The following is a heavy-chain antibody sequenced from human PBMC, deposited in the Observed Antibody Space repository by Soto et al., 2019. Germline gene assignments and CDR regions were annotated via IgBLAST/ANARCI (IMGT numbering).Heavy chain of an antibody. CDR3: ARGRGYSYGYLDH. CDR1: GFTFSSYG. J-gene: IGHJ4*02. CDR2: IWYDGSDK. V-gene: IGHV3-33*01. D-gene: IGHD5-18*01. Sequence: GGSLRLSCVASGFTFSSYGMHWVRQAPGKGLEWVTVIWYDGSDKYYADSVKGRFTISRDNSKNTLYLQMNSLRAEDTAVYYCARGRGYSYGYLDHWGQGALVTVSS.